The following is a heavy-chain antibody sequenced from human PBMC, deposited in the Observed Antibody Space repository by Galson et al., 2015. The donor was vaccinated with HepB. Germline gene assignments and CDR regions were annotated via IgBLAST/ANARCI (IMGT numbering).Heavy chain of an antibody. CDR2: IYSGGST. CDR1: GFTVSSNY. J-gene: IGHJ4*02. Sequence: SLRLSCAASGFTVSSNYMSWVRQAPGKGLEWVSVIYSGGSTYYADSVKGRFTISRDNSKNTLYLQMNSLRAEDTAVYYCAAFHVCGGDCEYSLGYFDYWGQGTLVTVSS. D-gene: IGHD2-21*02. CDR3: AAFHVCGGDCEYSLGYFDY. V-gene: IGHV3-66*01.